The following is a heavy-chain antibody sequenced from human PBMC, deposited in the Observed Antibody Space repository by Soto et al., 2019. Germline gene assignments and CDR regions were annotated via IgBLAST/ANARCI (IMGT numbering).Heavy chain of an antibody. V-gene: IGHV3-23*01. CDR2: ISGSGSST. CDR3: DKNWEAFNSGSSNRFDS. J-gene: IGHJ5*01. D-gene: IGHD1-26*01. CDR1: GFTLSSYA. Sequence: EVQLLESGGGLVQPGGSLRLSCAASGFTLSSYAMSWVRQAPGTGLEWVSSISGSGSSTYYAGSVQGRFTISRDNSKNTLYLQMNSLRAEDTALYYCDKNWEAFNSGSSNRFDSWGQGTLVTVSS.